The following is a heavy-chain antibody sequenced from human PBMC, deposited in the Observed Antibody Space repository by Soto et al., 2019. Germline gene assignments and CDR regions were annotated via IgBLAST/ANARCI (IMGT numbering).Heavy chain of an antibody. V-gene: IGHV3-23*01. J-gene: IGHJ4*02. D-gene: IGHD6-19*01. Sequence: EVQLLESGGGLVQPGGSLRLSCADSVFAFSGYPMSWVRQTPGKGLEWVSGIDASTGRTYFADSVEGRFTISRDNSKNTLYLQMNSLRVADTAIYYCANDDNTGWYRSFDYWGQGTLVTVSS. CDR2: IDASTGRT. CDR1: VFAFSGYP. CDR3: ANDDNTGWYRSFDY.